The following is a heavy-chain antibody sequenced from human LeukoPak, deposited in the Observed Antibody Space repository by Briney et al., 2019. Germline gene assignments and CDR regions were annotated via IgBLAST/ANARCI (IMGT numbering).Heavy chain of an antibody. V-gene: IGHV4-39*07. D-gene: IGHD3-22*01. CDR2: IYYSGST. CDR1: GGSISSSSYY. CDR3: ARVGTDYYDSSGYYYEFDY. J-gene: IGHJ4*02. Sequence: SETLSLTCTVSGGSISSSSYYWGWIRQPPGKGLEWIGSIYYSGSTYYNPSLKSRVTISVDTSKNQFSLKLSSVTAADTAVYYCARVGTDYYDSSGYYYEFDYWGQGTLVTVSS.